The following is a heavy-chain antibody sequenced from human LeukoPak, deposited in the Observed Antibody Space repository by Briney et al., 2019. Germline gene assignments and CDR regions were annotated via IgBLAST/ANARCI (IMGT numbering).Heavy chain of an antibody. CDR2: ISGGTT. D-gene: IGHD6-19*01. Sequence: GGSLRLSCTASGFTFGDYLMSWFRQAPGKGLEWIGFISGGTTEYAASVKGRFTISRDDSTSVAYLQMNSLTTEDTAVYYCSRGSGWLSVYWGQGTLVTVSS. V-gene: IGHV3-49*03. CDR3: SRGSGWLSVY. CDR1: GFTFGDYL. J-gene: IGHJ4*02.